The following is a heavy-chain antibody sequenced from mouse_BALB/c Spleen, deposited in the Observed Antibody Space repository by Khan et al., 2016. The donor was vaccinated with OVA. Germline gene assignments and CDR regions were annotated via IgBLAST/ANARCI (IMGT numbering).Heavy chain of an antibody. J-gene: IGHJ3*01. Sequence: QVRLQQSGAELVRPGVSVKLSCKGSGYTFTDYTMHWVKQSHAMSLEWIGVISTYYGDATYNQKFKDKATMTADKSSSTAYMELSRLTSEDSAVYFCARGEGGYGFAYWGQGTLVTVSA. CDR3: ARGEGGYGFAY. V-gene: IGHV1S137*01. CDR1: GYTFTDYT. CDR2: ISTYYGDA.